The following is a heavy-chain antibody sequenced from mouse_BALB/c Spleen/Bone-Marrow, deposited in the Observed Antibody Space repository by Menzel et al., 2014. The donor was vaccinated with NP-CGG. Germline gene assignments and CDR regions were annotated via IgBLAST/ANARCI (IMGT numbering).Heavy chain of an antibody. J-gene: IGHJ4*01. Sequence: EVKLMESGAELVKPGASVKLSCTASGFNIKDTYIHWGNQRPEQGLEWIGRIDPANGFAKYDPKFQGKATITADTSSNTAYLHLSSLTSEDTAVYYCARAYYGNYPYVMDYWGQGTSVTVSS. CDR2: IDPANGFA. D-gene: IGHD2-10*01. V-gene: IGHV14-3*02. CDR1: GFNIKDTY. CDR3: ARAYYGNYPYVMDY.